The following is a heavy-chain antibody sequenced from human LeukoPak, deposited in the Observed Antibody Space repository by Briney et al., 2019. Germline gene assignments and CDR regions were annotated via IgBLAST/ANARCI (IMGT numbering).Heavy chain of an antibody. D-gene: IGHD1-1*01. V-gene: IGHV4-59*08. CDR1: GGSISGYY. CDR2: IYDSGST. CDR3: ARQNDRSHDY. Sequence: SETLSLTCTVSGGSISGYYWSWIRQPPGKGLEWIGYIYDSGSTNYNPSLKSRVTISVDTSKNQFSLKLRSVTAADTAVYYCARQNDRSHDYWGQGTLVTVFS. J-gene: IGHJ4*02.